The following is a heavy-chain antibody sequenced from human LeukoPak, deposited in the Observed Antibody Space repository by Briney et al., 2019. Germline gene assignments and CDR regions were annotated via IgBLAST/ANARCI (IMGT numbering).Heavy chain of an antibody. D-gene: IGHD3-10*01. CDR3: ARSTFGSGSYYPGDAFDI. CDR2: IYHSGST. CDR1: GGSISSSNW. Sequence: SETLSLTCAVSGGSISSSNWWSWVRQPPGKGLEWIGEIYHSGSTNYNPSLKSRVTMSVDKSKNQFSLKLSSVIAADTAVYYCARSTFGSGSYYPGDAFDIWGQGTMVTVSS. V-gene: IGHV4-4*02. J-gene: IGHJ3*02.